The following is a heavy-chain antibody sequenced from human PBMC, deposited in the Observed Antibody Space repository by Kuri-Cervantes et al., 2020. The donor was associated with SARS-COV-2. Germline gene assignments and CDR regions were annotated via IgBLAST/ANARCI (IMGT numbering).Heavy chain of an antibody. J-gene: IGHJ4*02. CDR1: GGSFSGYF. D-gene: IGHD2-2*01. V-gene: IGHV4-34*01. CDR2: INHSGST. CDR3: ASLYCSSTSCRFDY. Sequence: SETLSLTCAVYGGSFSGYFWSWNRQPPGKGLEWIGEINHSGSTNYNPSLKSRVTISVDTSKNQFPLKLSSVTAADTAVYYCASLYCSSTSCRFDYWGQGTLVTVSS.